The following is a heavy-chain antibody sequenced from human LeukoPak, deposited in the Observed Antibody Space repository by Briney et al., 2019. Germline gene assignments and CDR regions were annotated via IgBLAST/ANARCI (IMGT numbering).Heavy chain of an antibody. V-gene: IGHV3-74*01. CDR3: ARDAGQATPFDY. CDR2: IRRDGTT. CDR1: GFTVSSYL. Sequence: PGGSLTLSCAASGFTVSSYLIHWVRQAPGKGLVWVSLIRRDGTTSFAASVQGRFTISRDNARNTLYLQMNSLAAEDTAVYYCARDAGQATPFDYWGPGTLVTVSS. D-gene: IGHD2-15*01. J-gene: IGHJ4*02.